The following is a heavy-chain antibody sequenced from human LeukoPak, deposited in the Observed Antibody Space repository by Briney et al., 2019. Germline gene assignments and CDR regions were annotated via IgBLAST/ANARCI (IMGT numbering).Heavy chain of an antibody. CDR1: GYTPIDYD. Sequence: ASVKVSCKASGYTPIDYDINWVRQATGQGLQWMGWMSPHRGSTGYAQRFQGRVTMTRDTSISTAYMELTNLRSEDTAVYFCARARGGYCSSTSTCSYYFDYWGQGTLVTVSS. J-gene: IGHJ4*02. D-gene: IGHD2-2*01. CDR2: MSPHRGST. CDR3: ARARGGYCSSTSTCSYYFDY. V-gene: IGHV1-8*01.